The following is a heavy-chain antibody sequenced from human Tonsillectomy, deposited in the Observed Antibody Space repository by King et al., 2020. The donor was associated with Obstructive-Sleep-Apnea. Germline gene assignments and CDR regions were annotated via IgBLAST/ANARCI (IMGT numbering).Heavy chain of an antibody. V-gene: IGHV3-49*03. Sequence: VQLVESGGGLVQPGRSLRLSCTASGFTLGDYAMSLFRQAPGKGLEWVGFIRSKAYDGTTEYAAAVKGRLTISRDDSKSIAHLQKNSLKTEDTAVYYCTRDYLGGDDAFDIWGQGTMVTVSS. CDR2: IRSKAYDGTT. CDR3: TRDYLGGDDAFDI. CDR1: GFTLGDYA. J-gene: IGHJ3*02. D-gene: IGHD3-16*01.